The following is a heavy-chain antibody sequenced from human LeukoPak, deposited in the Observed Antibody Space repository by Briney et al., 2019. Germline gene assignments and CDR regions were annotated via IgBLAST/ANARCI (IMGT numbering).Heavy chain of an antibody. V-gene: IGHV4-4*02. CDR3: ARDGGIVGATTTDDAFDI. CDR1: GGSISSSNW. J-gene: IGHJ3*02. CDR2: IYHSGST. D-gene: IGHD1-26*01. Sequence: PSGTLSLTCAVSGGSISSSNWWSWVRQPPGKGLEWIGEIYHSGSTNYNPSLKSRVTISVDKSKNQFSLKLSSVTAADTAVYYCARDGGIVGATTTDDAFDIWGQGTMVTVSS.